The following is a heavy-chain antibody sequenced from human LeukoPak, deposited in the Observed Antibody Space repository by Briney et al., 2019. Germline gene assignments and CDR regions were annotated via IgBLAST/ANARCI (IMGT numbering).Heavy chain of an antibody. Sequence: GGSLRLSCAASGFNFRNYWMHWVRQAPGKGLVWVSRINSDGSSTSYADSVKGRFTISRDNAENTLYLQINSLRAEDTAVYYCATDEAATGRLDYWGQGTLVTDSS. CDR2: INSDGSST. CDR3: ATDEAATGRLDY. V-gene: IGHV3-74*01. CDR1: GFNFRNYW. J-gene: IGHJ4*02. D-gene: IGHD1-1*01.